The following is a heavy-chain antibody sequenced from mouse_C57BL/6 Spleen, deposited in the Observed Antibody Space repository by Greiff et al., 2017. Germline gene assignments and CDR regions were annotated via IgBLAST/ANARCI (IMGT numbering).Heavy chain of an antibody. J-gene: IGHJ4*01. CDR2: IDPETGGT. CDR1: GYTFTDYE. CDR3: TRRRGNYEWYAMDY. Sequence: QVQLQQSGAELVRPGASVTLSCKASGYTFTDYEMHWVKQTPVHGLEWIGAIDPETGGTAYNQKFKGKAMLTADKSSSTAYMELRSLTSEDSAVYYCTRRRGNYEWYAMDYWGQGTSVTVSS. V-gene: IGHV1-15*01. D-gene: IGHD2-1*01.